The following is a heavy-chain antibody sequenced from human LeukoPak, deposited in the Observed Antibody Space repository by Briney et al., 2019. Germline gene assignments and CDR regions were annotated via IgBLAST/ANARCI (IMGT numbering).Heavy chain of an antibody. CDR1: GFTFSSYS. D-gene: IGHD1-1*01. CDR3: ARDINDESGNWFDP. J-gene: IGHJ5*02. Sequence: PGGSLRLSCAASGFTFSSYSMNWVRQAPGKGLEWVSSISSSSYIYYADSVKGRFTTSRDNAKNSLYLQMNSLRAEDTAVYYCARDINDESGNWFDPWGQGTLVTVSS. CDR2: ISSSSYI. V-gene: IGHV3-21*01.